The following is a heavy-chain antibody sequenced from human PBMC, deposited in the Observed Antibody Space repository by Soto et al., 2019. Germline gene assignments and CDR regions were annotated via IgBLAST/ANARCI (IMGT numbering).Heavy chain of an antibody. CDR1: GGSISSGGYY. CDR3: ARVPYYYDSSGYMRYYFDY. CDR2: IYYSGST. V-gene: IGHV4-31*03. D-gene: IGHD3-22*01. J-gene: IGHJ4*02. Sequence: LSLTCTVSGGSISSGGYYWSWVRQHPGKGLEWIGYIYYSGSTYYNPSLKSRVTISVDTSKNQFSLKLSSVTAADTAVYYCARVPYYYDSSGYMRYYFDYWGQGTLVTVSS.